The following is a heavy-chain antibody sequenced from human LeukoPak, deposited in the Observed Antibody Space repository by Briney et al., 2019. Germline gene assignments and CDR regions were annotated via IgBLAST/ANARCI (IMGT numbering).Heavy chain of an antibody. CDR2: ISYDGSNK. J-gene: IGHJ4*02. CDR1: GFTFSSYG. CDR3: AKEDVNTAMVTALCDY. Sequence: PGGFLRLSCAASGFTFSSYGMHWVRQAPGKGLEWVAVISYDGSNKYYADSVKGRFTISRDNSKNTLYLQMNSLRAEDTAVYYCAKEDVNTAMVTALCDYWGQGTLVTVSS. V-gene: IGHV3-30*18. D-gene: IGHD5-18*01.